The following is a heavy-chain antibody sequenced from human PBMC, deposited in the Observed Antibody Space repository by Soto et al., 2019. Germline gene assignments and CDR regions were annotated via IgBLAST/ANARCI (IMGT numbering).Heavy chain of an antibody. Sequence: AESVGICYQVCGYSFSPHWIVWVLQMAGEGVEGMEIIYPGDTDNRYSPSFQGQVTISVDESLTTTYLQRSRLKASDTAMYYCARSKRFFDWLLYRLYFDHWGQGTLVTVSS. J-gene: IGHJ4*02. V-gene: IGHV5-51*01. CDR3: ARSKRFFDWLLYRLYFDH. D-gene: IGHD3-9*01. CDR2: IYPGDTDN. CDR1: GYSFSPHW.